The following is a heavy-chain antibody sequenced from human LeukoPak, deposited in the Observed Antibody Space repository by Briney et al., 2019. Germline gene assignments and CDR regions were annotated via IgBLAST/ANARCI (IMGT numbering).Heavy chain of an antibody. V-gene: IGHV1-18*01. J-gene: IGHJ4*02. CDR2: ISAYNGNT. CDR1: GYTFTSYG. Sequence: ASVKVSCRASGYTFTSYGISWVRQAPGQGLEWMGWISAYNGNTNYAQKLQGRVTMTTDTSTSTAYMELRSLRSDDTAVYYCARAYSSSFGGYFDYWGQGTLVTVSS. CDR3: ARAYSSSFGGYFDY. D-gene: IGHD6-6*01.